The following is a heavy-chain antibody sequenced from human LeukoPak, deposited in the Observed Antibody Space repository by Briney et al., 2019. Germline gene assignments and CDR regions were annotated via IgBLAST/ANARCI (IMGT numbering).Heavy chain of an antibody. V-gene: IGHV3-74*03. J-gene: IGHJ4*02. Sequence: PGGSLRLSCAASGLTFSVFWMHWVRQAPGTGPVWVSRISPDGSTTKYADSVKGRFTISRDNAKNTLYLQISSLRAEDTAVYYCARDMWGTFDNWGQGTLVTVSS. D-gene: IGHD7-27*01. CDR2: ISPDGSTT. CDR1: GLTFSVFW. CDR3: ARDMWGTFDN.